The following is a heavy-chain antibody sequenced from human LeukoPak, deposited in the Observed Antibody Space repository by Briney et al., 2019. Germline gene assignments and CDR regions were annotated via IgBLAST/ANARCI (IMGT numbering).Heavy chain of an antibody. D-gene: IGHD1-26*01. V-gene: IGHV1-46*01. J-gene: IGHJ4*02. CDR2: INPSGGST. CDR3: ARDSTPTYYSGTYYSEY. CDR1: GYTFASYY. Sequence: ASVKLSCKASGYTFASYYMHWVRQATGQGLEWMGIINPSGGSTTYAQKFQGRVTMTRDTSTSTVYMELSSLRSEDTALYYCARDSTPTYYSGTYYSEYWGQGTLVTVSS.